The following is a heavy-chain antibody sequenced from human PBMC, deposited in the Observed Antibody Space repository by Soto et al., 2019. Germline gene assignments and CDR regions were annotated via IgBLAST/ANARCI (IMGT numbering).Heavy chain of an antibody. J-gene: IGHJ6*04. Sequence: SETLSLTCTVSGGPIRGDYWSWIRQTPWKGLEWIGYVYDSGRTSYNPSLQSRVTLSEDTSNNRLSLTLRSVTAADTAVYYCARDRSRNLDVWGKGTTVTVSS. CDR1: GGPIRGDY. CDR2: VYDSGRT. CDR3: ARDRSRNLDV. V-gene: IGHV4-59*01.